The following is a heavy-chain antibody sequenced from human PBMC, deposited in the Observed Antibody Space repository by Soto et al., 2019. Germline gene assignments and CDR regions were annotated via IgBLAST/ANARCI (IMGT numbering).Heavy chain of an antibody. CDR1: GFTFSSYG. J-gene: IGHJ6*03. CDR3: AKDGPPVVPAAMPGSRDYYYYYMDV. CDR2: ISYDGSNK. V-gene: IGHV3-30*18. D-gene: IGHD2-2*01. Sequence: GGSLRLSCAASGFTFSSYGMHWVRQAPGKGLEWVAVISYDGSNKYYADSVKGRFTISRDNSKNTLYLQMNSLRAEDTAVYYCAKDGPPVVPAAMPGSRDYYYYYMDVWGKGTTVTVSS.